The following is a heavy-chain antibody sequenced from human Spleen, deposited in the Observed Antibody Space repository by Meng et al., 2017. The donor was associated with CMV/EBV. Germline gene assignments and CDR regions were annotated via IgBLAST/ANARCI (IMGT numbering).Heavy chain of an antibody. CDR1: GGAISSGDYY. CDR3: ARDSVFGLGTGTPFDP. Sequence: QGRVQGAGQGLVKPSQTLSLTCTVSGGAISSGDYYWSWIRQPPGKGLEWIGYIYYSGSTYYNPSLKSRVTISVDTSKNQFSLKLSSVTAADTAVYYCARDSVFGLGTGTPFDPWGQGTLVTVSS. V-gene: IGHV4-30-4*08. J-gene: IGHJ5*02. D-gene: IGHD1-1*01. CDR2: IYYSGST.